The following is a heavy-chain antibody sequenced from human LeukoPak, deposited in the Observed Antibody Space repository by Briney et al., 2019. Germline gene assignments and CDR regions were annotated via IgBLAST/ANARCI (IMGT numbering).Heavy chain of an antibody. CDR3: ARVMSGSLTFDY. CDR1: GFTFSTYI. D-gene: IGHD3-10*01. J-gene: IGHJ4*02. CDR2: ITSSSSYT. Sequence: GGSLRLSCAASGFTFSTYIMNWVRQAPGKGLEWVSSITSSSSYTCYTDPVKGRLTISRDNAKNSLYLQMNSLRAEDTAVYYCARVMSGSLTFDYWGQGTLVTVSS. V-gene: IGHV3-21*01.